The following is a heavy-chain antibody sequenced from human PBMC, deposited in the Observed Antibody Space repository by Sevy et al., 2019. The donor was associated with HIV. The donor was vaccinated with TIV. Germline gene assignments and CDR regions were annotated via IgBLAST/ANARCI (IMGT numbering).Heavy chain of an antibody. CDR2: IKQRGSEI. J-gene: IGHJ4*02. D-gene: IGHD3-9*01. CDR3: ARCQPDNYYHDGAVYYGLLFDH. V-gene: IGHV3-7*01. CDR1: GFTFGDYW. Sequence: GGSLRLSCAASGFTFGDYWLTWVRQVPGKGLEWVANIKQRGSEIYYADSVKGRFSISRDNAKNSLYLQMNSLRAEDTAVYCRARCQPDNYYHDGAVYYGLLFDHWGQGALVTVSS.